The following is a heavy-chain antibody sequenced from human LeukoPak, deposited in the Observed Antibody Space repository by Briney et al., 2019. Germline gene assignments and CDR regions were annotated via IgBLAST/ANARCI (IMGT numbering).Heavy chain of an antibody. CDR1: GGSISSYY. J-gene: IGHJ5*02. V-gene: IGHV3-66*01. D-gene: IGHD6-13*01. CDR2: IYSGGST. Sequence: PSETLSLTCTVSGGSISSYYWSWVRQAPGKGLEWVSVIYSGGSTYYADSVKGRFTISRDNSKNTLYLQMNSLRAEDTAVYYCARKRGSRPFDPWGQGTLVTVSS. CDR3: ARKRGSRPFDP.